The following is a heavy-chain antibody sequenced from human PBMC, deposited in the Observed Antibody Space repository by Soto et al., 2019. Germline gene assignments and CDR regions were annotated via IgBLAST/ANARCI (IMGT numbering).Heavy chain of an antibody. Sequence: SETLSLTCTVSGYSISSGYYWGWIRQPPGKGLEWIGSIYHSGSTYYNPSLKSRVTISVDTSKNQFSLKLSSVTAADTAVYYCATGPNYDFWSGYYFDYWGQGTLVTVSS. D-gene: IGHD3-3*01. CDR1: GYSISSGYY. CDR2: IYHSGST. V-gene: IGHV4-38-2*02. J-gene: IGHJ4*02. CDR3: ATGPNYDFWSGYYFDY.